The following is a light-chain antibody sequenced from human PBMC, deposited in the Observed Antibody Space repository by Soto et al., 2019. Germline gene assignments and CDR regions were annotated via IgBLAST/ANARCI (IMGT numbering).Light chain of an antibody. J-gene: IGLJ3*02. CDR2: EVS. CDR1: SSDVGGYNY. Sequence: QSVLTQPASASGSPGPSITISCTGTSSDVGGYNYVPWYQQHPAKPSKLMIYEVSNRPSGVSRRFSGSKSGNTASLTISGLQAEDEADYYCFSYTTSSTLVFGGGTKLTVL. V-gene: IGLV2-14*01. CDR3: FSYTTSSTLV.